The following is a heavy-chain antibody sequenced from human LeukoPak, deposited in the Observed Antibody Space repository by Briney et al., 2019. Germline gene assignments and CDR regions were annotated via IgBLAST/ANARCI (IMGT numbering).Heavy chain of an antibody. CDR2: IYYSGST. D-gene: IGHD6-19*01. Sequence: PSETLSLTCTVSGGSINSSYHYWGWIRQPPGKGLEWIGSIYYSGSTYYNPSLKSRVTISVDTSQNQFSLKLSSVTAADTAAYYCARGLDHSSGWYPLGYYYYYMDVWGKGTTVTVSS. CDR1: GGSINSSYHY. V-gene: IGHV4-39*01. J-gene: IGHJ6*03. CDR3: ARGLDHSSGWYPLGYYYYYMDV.